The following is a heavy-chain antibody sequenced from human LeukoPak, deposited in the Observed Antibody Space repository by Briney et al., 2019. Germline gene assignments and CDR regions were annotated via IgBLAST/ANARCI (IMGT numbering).Heavy chain of an antibody. CDR2: IYYSGSP. CDR3: ARRRDSFDP. D-gene: IGHD5-24*01. J-gene: IGHJ5*02. Sequence: SETLSLTCTVSGGSISSDYWTWIRQPPGKGLEWIGNIYYSGSPYYSPSLKSRVTISIDTPKNQFSLKLSSVTAADTAVYYCARRRDSFDPWGQGTLVTVSS. CDR1: GGSISSDY. V-gene: IGHV4-59*01.